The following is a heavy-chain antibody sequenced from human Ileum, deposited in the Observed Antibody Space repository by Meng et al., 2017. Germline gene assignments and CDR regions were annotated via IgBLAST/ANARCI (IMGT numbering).Heavy chain of an antibody. Sequence: QSQLQESGPGLVRPSETLSLICTVSGGSIAGYQWGWVRQPPGKGLEWIGYAGTNYNPSLKSRVTISLDTSKNQFSLKLSSVTAADSAVYYCARDHWGSLDYWGQGILVTVSS. CDR2: AGT. V-gene: IGHV4-59*01. D-gene: IGHD7-27*01. J-gene: IGHJ4*02. CDR3: ARDHWGSLDY. CDR1: GGSIAGYQ.